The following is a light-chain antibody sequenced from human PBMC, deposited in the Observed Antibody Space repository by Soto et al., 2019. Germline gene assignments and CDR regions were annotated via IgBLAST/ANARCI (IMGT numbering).Light chain of an antibody. CDR2: DAS. Sequence: EIVLTQSPATLSLSPGERATLSCRASQSVSSYLAWYQQKPGQAPTLLIYDASNRATGIPARFSGSGSGTDFTLTISSLEPEDFAVYYCQQRLNWPSGTFGQGTKVEIK. V-gene: IGKV3-11*01. J-gene: IGKJ1*01. CDR1: QSVSSY. CDR3: QQRLNWPSGT.